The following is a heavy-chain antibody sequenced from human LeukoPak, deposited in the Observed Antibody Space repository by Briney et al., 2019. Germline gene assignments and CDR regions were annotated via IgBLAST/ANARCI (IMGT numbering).Heavy chain of an antibody. V-gene: IGHV4-39*01. J-gene: IGHJ4*02. CDR3: ARHRSGWLQSSFDY. Sequence: LSWVRQPPGKGLEWIGSIYYSGSSFDNPALKSRVTISVDTSKNQFSLKLSSVTAADTAVYYCARHRSGWLQSSFDYWGQGTLVTVSS. D-gene: IGHD5-24*01. CDR2: IYYSGSS.